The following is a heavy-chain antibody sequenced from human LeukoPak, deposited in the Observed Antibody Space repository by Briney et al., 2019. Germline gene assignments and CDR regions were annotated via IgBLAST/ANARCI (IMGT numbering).Heavy chain of an antibody. V-gene: IGHV1-2*02. D-gene: IGHD2-2*01. Sequence: ASVTVSCKASGYTFTGYYMHWVRQAPGQGVEWMGWINPNSGGTNYTQKFQGRVTITRDTAISTDYMELRRLRSGDTDVYYCARGLRGSPAFDYWGQGTLVTVSS. CDR1: GYTFTGYY. CDR3: ARGLRGSPAFDY. J-gene: IGHJ4*02. CDR2: INPNSGGT.